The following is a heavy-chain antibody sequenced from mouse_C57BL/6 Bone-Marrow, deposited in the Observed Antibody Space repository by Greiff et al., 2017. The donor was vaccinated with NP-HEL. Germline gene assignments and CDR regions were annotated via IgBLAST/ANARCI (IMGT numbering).Heavy chain of an antibody. Sequence: EVQVVESGPGLVKPSQSLSLTCSVTGYSITSGYYWNWIRQFPGNKLEWMGYISYDGSNNYNPSLKNRISITRDTSKNQFFLKLNSVTTEDTATYYCAALNWDSYYFDYWGQGTTLTVSS. D-gene: IGHD4-1*01. J-gene: IGHJ2*01. CDR2: ISYDGSN. V-gene: IGHV3-6*01. CDR1: GYSITSGYY. CDR3: AALNWDSYYFDY.